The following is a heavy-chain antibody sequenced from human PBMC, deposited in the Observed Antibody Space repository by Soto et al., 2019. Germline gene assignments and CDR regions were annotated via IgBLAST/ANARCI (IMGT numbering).Heavy chain of an antibody. J-gene: IGHJ6*02. CDR3: AKKLGRWESGYYGMDV. CDR1: GVTFSSYG. CDR2: ISYDGSNK. Sequence: XGSLRLSCSASGVTFSSYGMHWVRQAPGKGLEWVAVISYDGSNKYYADSVKGRFTISRDNSKNTLYLQMNSLRAEDTAVYYCAKKLGRWESGYYGMDVWGQGTTVTVSS. D-gene: IGHD1-26*01. V-gene: IGHV3-30*18.